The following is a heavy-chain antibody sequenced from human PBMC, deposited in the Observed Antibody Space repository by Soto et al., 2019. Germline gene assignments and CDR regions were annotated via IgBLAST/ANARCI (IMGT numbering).Heavy chain of an antibody. Sequence: QVHLVQSGAEVKKPGASVKVSCKASENTFTDYDIFWVRQARGQGLEWMGWINPNTGGTGSAEKFSGRGIMTRDTCITTACMDRRRLTADDTAVYDCSTTGGDMSYFYHWGQGTLLTVSS. CDR3: STTGGDMSYFYH. CDR1: ENTFTDYD. D-gene: IGHD2-21*02. V-gene: IGHV1-2*02. J-gene: IGHJ4*02. CDR2: INPNTGGT.